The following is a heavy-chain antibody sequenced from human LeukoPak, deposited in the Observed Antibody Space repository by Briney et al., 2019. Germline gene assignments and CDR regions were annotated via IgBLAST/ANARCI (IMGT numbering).Heavy chain of an antibody. CDR3: ARDYYGSGSYYSY. Sequence: SVKVSRKASGGTFSSYAISWVRQAPGQGLEWMGGIIPIFGTANYAQKFQGRVTITADKSTSTAYMELSSLRSEDTAVYYCARDYYGSGSYYSYWGQGTLVTVSS. J-gene: IGHJ4*02. CDR1: GGTFSSYA. CDR2: IIPIFGTA. V-gene: IGHV1-69*06. D-gene: IGHD3-10*01.